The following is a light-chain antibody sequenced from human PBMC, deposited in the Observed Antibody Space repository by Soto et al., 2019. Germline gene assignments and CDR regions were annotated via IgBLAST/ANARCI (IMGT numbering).Light chain of an antibody. CDR1: QSVLYSSNNKNY. Sequence: DIVMTQSPDSLAVSLGERATINFNSSQSVLYSSNNKNYLAWYQQKPGQPPKLLIYWASTRESGVPDRFSGSGSGTDFTLTISSLQPEDVAAYYCQKYNSAPLTFGGGTKVDIK. J-gene: IGKJ4*01. CDR2: WAS. V-gene: IGKV4-1*01. CDR3: QKYNSAPLT.